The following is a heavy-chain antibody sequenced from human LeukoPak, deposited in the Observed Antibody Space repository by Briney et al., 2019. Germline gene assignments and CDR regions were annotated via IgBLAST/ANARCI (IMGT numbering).Heavy chain of an antibody. Sequence: SETLSLTCTVSGGSISSSSYYWGWIRQPPGKGLEWIGSIYYSGSTYYNPSLKSRVTISVDTSKNQFSLKLSSVTAADTAVYYCARYYYDSSGYSNWFDPWGQGTLVTVSS. CDR2: IYYSGST. J-gene: IGHJ5*02. D-gene: IGHD3-22*01. CDR3: ARYYYDSSGYSNWFDP. V-gene: IGHV4-39*07. CDR1: GGSISSSSYY.